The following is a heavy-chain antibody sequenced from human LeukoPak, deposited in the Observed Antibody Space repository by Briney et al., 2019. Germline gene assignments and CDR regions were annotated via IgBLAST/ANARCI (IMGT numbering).Heavy chain of an antibody. CDR1: GGSISSSNW. D-gene: IGHD6-6*01. CDR3: CSSGDPLYFGY. J-gene: IGHJ4*02. Sequence: SETLSLTCAVSGGSISSSNWWSWVRQPPGKGLEWIGEIYHSGSTNYNPSLKSRVTISVDKSKNQFSLKLSSVTAADTAVYYCCSSGDPLYFGYWGQGTLVTVSS. CDR2: IYHSGST. V-gene: IGHV4-4*02.